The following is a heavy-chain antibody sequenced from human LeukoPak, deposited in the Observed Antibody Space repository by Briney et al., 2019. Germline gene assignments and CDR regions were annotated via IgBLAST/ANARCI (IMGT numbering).Heavy chain of an antibody. CDR3: AKGGYYGFDY. CDR1: GFTFDDYG. J-gene: IGHJ4*02. CDR2: ISGSGGST. V-gene: IGHV3-23*01. Sequence: GGSLRLSCAASGFTFDDYGMSWVRQAPGKGLEWVSAISGSGGSTYYADSVKGRFTISRDNSKNTLYLQMNSLRAEDTAVYYCAKGGYYGFDYWGQGTLVTVSS. D-gene: IGHD3-22*01.